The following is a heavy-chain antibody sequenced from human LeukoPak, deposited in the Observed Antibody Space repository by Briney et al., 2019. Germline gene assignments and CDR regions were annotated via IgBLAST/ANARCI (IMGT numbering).Heavy chain of an antibody. Sequence: SETLSLTCTVSGGSISSYYWSWIRQPPGEGLEWIGYIYYSGSTNYNPSLKSRVTISVDTSKNQFSLKLSSVTAADTAVYYCARGPVGTYYDFWSGYTFDYWGQGTLVTVSS. D-gene: IGHD3-3*01. CDR1: GGSISSYY. V-gene: IGHV4-59*01. CDR3: ARGPVGTYYDFWSGYTFDY. J-gene: IGHJ4*02. CDR2: IYYSGST.